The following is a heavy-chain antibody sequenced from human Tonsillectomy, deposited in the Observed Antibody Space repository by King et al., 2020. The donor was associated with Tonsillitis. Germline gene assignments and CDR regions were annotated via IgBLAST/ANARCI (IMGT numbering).Heavy chain of an antibody. CDR1: GYTFTSYD. CDR2: MNPNSGDT. V-gene: IGHV1-8*02. CDR3: ARAHCSGGSCYSPIYYYGMDV. D-gene: IGHD2-15*01. Sequence: QLVQSGAEVKKPGASVKVSCKASGYTFTSYDINWVRQATGQGLEWMGWMNPNSGDTGYAQKFQGRVTMTRNTSISTAYMELSSLRSEDTAVYYCARAHCSGGSCYSPIYYYGMDVWGQGTTVTVSS. J-gene: IGHJ6*02.